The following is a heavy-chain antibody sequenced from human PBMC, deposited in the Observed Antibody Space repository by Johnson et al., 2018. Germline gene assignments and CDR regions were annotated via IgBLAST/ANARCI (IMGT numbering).Heavy chain of an antibody. CDR2: ISSSGSTI. D-gene: IGHD6-19*01. CDR3: ERDGCSSGWYAAAGPEYFQH. CDR1: GFTFSDYY. Sequence: VQLVETGGGLVKPGGSLRLSCAASGFTFSDYYMSWIRQAPGKGLEWVSYISSSGSTIYYADSVKGRFTISRNNAKNSLYLQMNSLRAEDTAVYYCERDGCSSGWYAAAGPEYFQHWGQGTLVTVSS. J-gene: IGHJ1*01. V-gene: IGHV3-11*01.